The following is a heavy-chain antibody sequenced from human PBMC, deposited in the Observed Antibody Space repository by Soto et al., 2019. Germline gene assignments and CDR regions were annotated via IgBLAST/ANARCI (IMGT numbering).Heavy chain of an antibody. V-gene: IGHV3-33*01. CDR2: IWYDGSNK. Sequence: QVQLVESGGGVVQPGRSLRLSCAASGFTFSSYGMHWVRQAPGKGLEWVAVIWYDGSNKYYADSVKGRFTISRDNSKNTLYLQLNSLRAEDTAVYYCAREALGYCSGGSCYLNHWGQGNLVTVSS. CDR3: AREALGYCSGGSCYLNH. D-gene: IGHD2-15*01. J-gene: IGHJ5*02. CDR1: GFTFSSYG.